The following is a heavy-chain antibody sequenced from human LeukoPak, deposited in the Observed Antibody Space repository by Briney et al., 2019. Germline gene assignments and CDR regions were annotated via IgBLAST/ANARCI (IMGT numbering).Heavy chain of an antibody. D-gene: IGHD1-26*01. CDR3: ARGGFLGKSDAFDL. Sequence: GGSLRLSCAASGFTFSSYAMHWVRQAPGKGLEWVALIWYDGGNKYYADSVEGRFTISRDNSKNTLYLQMISLRAEDTAVYYCARGGFLGKSDAFDLWGQGTMVTVSS. J-gene: IGHJ3*01. CDR2: IWYDGGNK. CDR1: GFTFSSYA. V-gene: IGHV3-33*08.